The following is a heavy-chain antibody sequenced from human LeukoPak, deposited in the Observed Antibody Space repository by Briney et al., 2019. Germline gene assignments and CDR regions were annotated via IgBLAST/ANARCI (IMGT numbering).Heavy chain of an antibody. CDR2: IYYRGST. CDR1: GDSISSYY. CDR3: ARKFGDY. J-gene: IGHJ4*02. V-gene: IGHV4-59*08. Sequence: PSETVSLTCTVSGDSISSYYWSWIRQPPGKGLEWIGYIYYRGSTNYNPSLKSRVTMSVDTSKNKFSLKLSSVTAADTAVYYCARKFGDYWGQGTLVTVSS. D-gene: IGHD3-10*01.